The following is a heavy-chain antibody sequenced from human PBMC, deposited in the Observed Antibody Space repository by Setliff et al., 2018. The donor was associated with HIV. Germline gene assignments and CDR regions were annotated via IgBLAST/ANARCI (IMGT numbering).Heavy chain of an antibody. CDR3: ARCGAGEWHLYMDV. CDR2: SIPILGIG. J-gene: IGHJ6*03. CDR1: GGTFSSYT. D-gene: IGHD3-16*01. Sequence: SVKVSCKASGGTFSSYTINWVRQAPGQGLEWMGRSIPILGIGNDEQAQEFKGGVTFTADKSTSTVYMELSSLRSEDTAVYYCARCGAGEWHLYMDVWGKGTAVTVSS. V-gene: IGHV1-69*02.